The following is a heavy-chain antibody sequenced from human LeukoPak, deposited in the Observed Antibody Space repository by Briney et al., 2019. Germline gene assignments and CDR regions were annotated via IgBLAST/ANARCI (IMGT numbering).Heavy chain of an antibody. V-gene: IGHV1-46*01. Sequence: ASVKVSCKASGYTFTSYYMHWVRQAPGQGLEWMGIINPSGGSTNYAQKFQGRVTITADESTSTAYMELSSLRSEDTAVYYCARERGCSSTSCYNQYLVDSLYGMDVWGQGTTVTVSS. CDR1: GYTFTSYY. D-gene: IGHD2-2*02. CDR3: ARERGCSSTSCYNQYLVDSLYGMDV. CDR2: INPSGGST. J-gene: IGHJ6*02.